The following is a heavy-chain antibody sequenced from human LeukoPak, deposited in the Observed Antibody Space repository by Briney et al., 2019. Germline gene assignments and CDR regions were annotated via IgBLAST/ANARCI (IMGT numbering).Heavy chain of an antibody. V-gene: IGHV1-2*02. CDR2: INPNDGDT. J-gene: IGHJ4*02. CDR1: GYTFTDYY. Sequence: APVKVSCKASGYTFTDYYMHWVRQAPGQGFEWMGWINPNDGDTNYAQKFQGRVTTTRDTSISTAHMEVSRLRSDDTAVYYCARANFLYCSSSTCLFDYWGQGTLVTVSS. CDR3: ARANFLYCSSSTCLFDY. D-gene: IGHD2-2*01.